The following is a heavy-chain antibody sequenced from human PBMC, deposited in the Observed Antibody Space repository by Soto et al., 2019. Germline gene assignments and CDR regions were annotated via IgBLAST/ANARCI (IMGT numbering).Heavy chain of an antibody. V-gene: IGHV3-30*18. CDR1: GFSFGDFG. D-gene: IGHD2-2*02. CDR3: AKSPYFFCSSANCYRYYFDH. J-gene: IGHJ4*02. CDR2: IYNDGSGK. Sequence: AAGTLSLSCAVSGFSFGDFGLHWLRQPPGKGLEWVAVIYNDGSGKFYADSTKAHITTSRNNSTNTLYLQMSGLRAEDTAVSYCAKSPYFFCSSANCYRYYFDHWSQGTLVTVSS.